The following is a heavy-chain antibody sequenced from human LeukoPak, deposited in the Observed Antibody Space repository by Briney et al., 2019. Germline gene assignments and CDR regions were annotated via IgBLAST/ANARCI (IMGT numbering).Heavy chain of an antibody. CDR2: IKQDGSEK. J-gene: IGHJ4*02. Sequence: GGSLRLSCAASGFTFSSYWTSWVRQAPGKGLEWVANIKQDGSEKYYVDSVKGRLTISRDNAKNSLYLQMNSLRAEDTAVYYCARVGRDYYDSSGYSHYFDYWGQGTLVTVSS. V-gene: IGHV3-7*03. CDR1: GFTFSSYW. CDR3: ARVGRDYYDSSGYSHYFDY. D-gene: IGHD3-22*01.